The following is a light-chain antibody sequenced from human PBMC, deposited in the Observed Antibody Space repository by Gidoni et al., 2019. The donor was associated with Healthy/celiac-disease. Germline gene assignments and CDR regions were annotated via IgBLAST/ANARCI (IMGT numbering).Light chain of an antibody. V-gene: IGKV1-9*01. Sequence: DIQLTQSPSFLSASVGDRVTITCRTSQGFSSYLAWYQQKLGKAPKLLIYGAATLQSGVPSRFSGSGSGTEFTLTISSLQPEDFATYYGQQLNSPWTFGQGTNWRSN. J-gene: IGKJ2*01. CDR3: QQLNSPWT. CDR2: GAA. CDR1: QGFSSY.